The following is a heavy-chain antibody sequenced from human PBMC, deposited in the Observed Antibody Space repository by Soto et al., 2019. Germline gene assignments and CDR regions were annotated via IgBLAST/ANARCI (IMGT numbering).Heavy chain of an antibody. CDR1: GFTFDDYA. J-gene: IGHJ3*02. Sequence: EVQLVESGGGLVQPGRSLRLSCAASGFTFDDYAMHWVRQARGKGPEWVSGISWNSGSIGYADSVKGRFTISRDNAKNSLYLQMNSLRAEDTALYYCAKDINSYSSGWDDAFDIWGQGTMVTVSS. V-gene: IGHV3-9*01. D-gene: IGHD6-19*01. CDR3: AKDINSYSSGWDDAFDI. CDR2: ISWNSGSI.